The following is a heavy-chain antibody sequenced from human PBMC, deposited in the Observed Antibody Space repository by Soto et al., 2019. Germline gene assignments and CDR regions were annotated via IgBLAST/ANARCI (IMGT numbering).Heavy chain of an antibody. Sequence: SLRLSCAASGFPFSSYVMSWVRQAPGKGLEWVSGISGGGSNTFYADYVKGRFTISRDNSKNTLLLQTNSLGAEDTAVYYCAKDSNKYSSSLRGRYFDYWGQGIGVTVSS. CDR3: AKDSNKYSSSLRGRYFDY. CDR2: ISGGGSNT. J-gene: IGHJ4*02. V-gene: IGHV3-23*01. D-gene: IGHD4-4*01. CDR1: GFPFSSYV.